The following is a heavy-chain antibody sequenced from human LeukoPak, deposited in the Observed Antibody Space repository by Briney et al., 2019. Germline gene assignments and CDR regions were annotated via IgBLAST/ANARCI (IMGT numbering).Heavy chain of an antibody. CDR3: ARAPGGSYGPTTDFDY. J-gene: IGHJ4*02. CDR2: ISSSGSTI. V-gene: IGHV3-48*03. D-gene: IGHD1-26*01. Sequence: GGSLRPSCAACGFTFSSYEMNWVRQAPGKGLEWVSYISSSGSTIYYADSVKGRFTISRDNAKNSLYLQMNSLRAEDTAVYYCARAPGGSYGPTTDFDYWGQGTLVTVSS. CDR1: GFTFSSYE.